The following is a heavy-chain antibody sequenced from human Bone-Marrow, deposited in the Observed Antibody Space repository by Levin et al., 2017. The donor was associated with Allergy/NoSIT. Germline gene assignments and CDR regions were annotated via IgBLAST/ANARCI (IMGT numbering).Heavy chain of an antibody. CDR2: IDWDDDK. CDR3: ARSISGCFDI. V-gene: IGHV2-70*04. Sequence: QTLSLTCTFSGFSLSTSGMRVSWIRQPPGKALEWLARIDWDDDKFYSTSLKTRLTISKDTSKNQVVLTMTNMDPVDTATYYCARSISGCFDIWGQGTMVTVSS. CDR1: GFSLSTSGMR. J-gene: IGHJ3*02. D-gene: IGHD6-19*01.